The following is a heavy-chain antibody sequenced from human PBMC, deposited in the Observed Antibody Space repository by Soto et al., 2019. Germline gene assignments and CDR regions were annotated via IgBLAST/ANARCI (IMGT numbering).Heavy chain of an antibody. D-gene: IGHD1-26*01. CDR3: AKVLHGSYYYYYYGMDV. CDR1: GFTFSSYG. V-gene: IGHV3-30*18. Sequence: GGSPRLSCAASGFTFSSYGMHWVRQAPGKGLEWVAVISYDGSNKYYADSVKGRFTISRDNSKNTLYLQMNSLRAEDTAVYYCAKVLHGSYYYYYYGMDVWGQGTTVTVSS. J-gene: IGHJ6*02. CDR2: ISYDGSNK.